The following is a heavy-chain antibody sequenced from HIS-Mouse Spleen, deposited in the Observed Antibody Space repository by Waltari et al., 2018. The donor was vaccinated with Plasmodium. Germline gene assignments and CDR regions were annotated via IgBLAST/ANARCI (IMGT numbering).Heavy chain of an antibody. CDR2: ISYDGSNK. CDR3: AKILSYSSSPEDY. CDR1: GVTFTSYG. Sequence: QVQLVESGGGVVKPGRSLRLSCAASGVTFTSYGMHWVRQAPGKGLEWVAVISYDGSNKYYADSVKGRFTISRDNSKNTLYLQMNSLRAEDTAVYYCAKILSYSSSPEDYWGQGTLVTVSS. J-gene: IGHJ4*02. D-gene: IGHD6-6*01. V-gene: IGHV3-30*18.